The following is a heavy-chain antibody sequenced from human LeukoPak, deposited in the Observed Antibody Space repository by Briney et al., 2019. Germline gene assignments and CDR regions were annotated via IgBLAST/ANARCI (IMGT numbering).Heavy chain of an antibody. J-gene: IGHJ4*02. D-gene: IGHD3-22*01. CDR2: IYTSGST. CDR3: AREGYDSSGYYYRSY. V-gene: IGHV4-61*02. CDR1: GGSISSSSYY. Sequence: SETLSLTCTVSGGSISSSSYYWGWIRQPAGKGLEWIGRIYTSGSTNYNPSLKSRVTMSVDTSKNQFSLKLSSVTAADTAVYYCAREGYDSSGYYYRSYWGQGTLVTVSS.